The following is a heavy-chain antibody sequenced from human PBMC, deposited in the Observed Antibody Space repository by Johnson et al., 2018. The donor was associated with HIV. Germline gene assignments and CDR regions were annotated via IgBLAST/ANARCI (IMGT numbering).Heavy chain of an antibody. V-gene: IGHV3-30*03. J-gene: IGHJ3*01. CDR3: ARDAQHFRNYFGSGNGAFDV. CDR2: ISYDGSIK. CDR1: GFTFSSYG. Sequence: QMLLVESGGGVVQPGRSLRLSCAASGFTFSSYGMHWVRQAPGKGLEWVAVISYDGSIKYFADSVKGRFTISRDNSKNTLYLQMNSLRSEDTAVYYCARDAQHFRNYFGSGNGAFDVWGQGTMVTVTS. D-gene: IGHD3-10*01.